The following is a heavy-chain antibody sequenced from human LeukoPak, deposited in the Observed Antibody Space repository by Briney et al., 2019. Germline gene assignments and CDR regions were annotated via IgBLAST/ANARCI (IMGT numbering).Heavy chain of an antibody. CDR1: GFIFSDYY. CDR2: ISYDGSNK. D-gene: IGHD3-9*01. CDR3: ARAQTYYDILTGYWTIFDY. V-gene: IGHV3-30-3*01. Sequence: GGSLRLSCAASGFIFSDYYIDWVRQAPGKGLEWVAVISYDGSNKYYADSVKDRFTISRDNSKNTLYLQMNSLRAEDTAVYYCARAQTYYDILTGYWTIFDYWGQGTLVTVSS. J-gene: IGHJ4*02.